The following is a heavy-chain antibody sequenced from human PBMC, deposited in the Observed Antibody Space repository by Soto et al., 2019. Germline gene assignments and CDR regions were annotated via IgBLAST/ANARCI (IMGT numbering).Heavy chain of an antibody. CDR1: SGSINSYY. D-gene: IGHD2-15*01. CDR3: ARGYCSGATCYTYFDH. V-gene: IGHV4-59*01. J-gene: IGHJ4*02. Sequence: PSETLSLTCTVSSGSINSYYWSWIRRPPGKGLEWIGYRYYNGSINYNPSLKSRVSISMDASKDQFSLRLSSVTAADTAVYYCARGYCSGATCYTYFDHWGQGTLVTVSS. CDR2: RYYNGSI.